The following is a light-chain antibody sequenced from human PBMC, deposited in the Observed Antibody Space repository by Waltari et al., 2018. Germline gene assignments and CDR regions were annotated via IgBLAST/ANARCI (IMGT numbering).Light chain of an antibody. CDR1: SSNIGSNT. CDR2: SNN. V-gene: IGLV1-44*01. CDR3: AAWDDSLNGGL. J-gene: IGLJ3*02. Sequence: QSVLTQPPSASGTPGQRVTISCSGSSSNIGSNTVNWYQQLPGTAPKLPIYSNNQRPAGVPDRFSGSKSGTSASLAISGLQSEDEADYYCAAWDDSLNGGLFGGGTKLTVL.